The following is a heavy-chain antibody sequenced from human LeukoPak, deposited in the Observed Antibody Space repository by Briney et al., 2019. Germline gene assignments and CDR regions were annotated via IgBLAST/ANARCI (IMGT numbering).Heavy chain of an antibody. V-gene: IGHV3-66*01. CDR3: ARGKSGSYSPFDY. J-gene: IGHJ4*02. CDR1: GFTVSSNY. CDR2: IYSGGST. D-gene: IGHD1-26*01. Sequence: GGSLRLSCAASGFTVSSNYMSWVRQAPGKGLEWVSVIYSGGSTYYADSVKGRFAISRDNSKNTLYLQMNSLRAEDTAVYYCARGKSGSYSPFDYWGQGTLVTVSS.